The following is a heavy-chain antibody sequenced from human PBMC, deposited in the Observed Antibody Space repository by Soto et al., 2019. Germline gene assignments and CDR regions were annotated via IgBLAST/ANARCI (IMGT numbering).Heavy chain of an antibody. D-gene: IGHD3-9*01. V-gene: IGHV3-30-3*01. CDR3: ARDWETSATGLIDT. J-gene: IGHJ5*02. Sequence: GGSLRLSCVASGFTFSSYALHWVRQAPGKGLEWVAVTSYDGSNKYYADSVEGRFTISRDNSKNTLYLQTSSLTTEDTAMYYCARDWETSATGLIDTWGQGTLVTVSS. CDR1: GFTFSSYA. CDR2: TSYDGSNK.